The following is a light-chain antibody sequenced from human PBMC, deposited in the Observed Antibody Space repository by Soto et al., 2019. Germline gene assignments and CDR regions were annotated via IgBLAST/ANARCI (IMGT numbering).Light chain of an antibody. CDR3: VLSYNGAAV. CDR1: TGPVTSGHY. CDR2: GTS. V-gene: IGLV7-46*01. Sequence: QAVVTQEPSLTVSPGGTVTLTCGSSTGPVTSGHYPYWFQQKPGQAPKTLIYGTSNKQSWTPARFSGSLLGGKAALTLSGAEEEDEAEYYCVLSYNGAAVFGGGTQLTVL. J-gene: IGLJ2*01.